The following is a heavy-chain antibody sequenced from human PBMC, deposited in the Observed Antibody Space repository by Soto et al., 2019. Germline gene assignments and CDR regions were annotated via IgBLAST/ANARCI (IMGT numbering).Heavy chain of an antibody. J-gene: IGHJ6*02. V-gene: IGHV1-3*01. Sequence: ASVKVSCKASGYTFSTYALHWVRQAPGQGLEWMGWINGGNGHTRYSQKFKDRVTISMDTPASTAYMELSGLRSEETAVYYCARGKGMEENYYYYGMDVWGQGTTVTVSS. CDR1: GYTFSTYA. CDR2: INGGNGHT. D-gene: IGHD1-1*01. CDR3: ARGKGMEENYYYYGMDV.